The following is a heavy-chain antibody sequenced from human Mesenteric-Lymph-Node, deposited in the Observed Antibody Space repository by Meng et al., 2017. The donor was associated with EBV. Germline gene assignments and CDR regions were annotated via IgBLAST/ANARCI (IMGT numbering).Heavy chain of an antibody. V-gene: IGHV3-20*04. CDR1: GFTFDDHG. CDR3: ARFLVYDGSGSPLDY. J-gene: IGHJ4*02. Sequence: VQLVEAGGGVERPGGSLRLSCAASGFTFDDHGMSWVRQAPGKGLEWVCGINWNGGITDYADSVKGRFAVSRDNARNSLYLQMNSLRAEDTALYYCARFLVYDGSGSPLDYWGQGTLVTVSS. CDR2: INWNGGIT. D-gene: IGHD3-22*01.